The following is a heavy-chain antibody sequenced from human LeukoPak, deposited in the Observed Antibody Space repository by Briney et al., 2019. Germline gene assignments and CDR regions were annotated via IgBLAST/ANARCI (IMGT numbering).Heavy chain of an antibody. CDR2: MNPNSGNT. CDR1: GYTFTSYD. D-gene: IGHD6-6*01. J-gene: IGHJ3*02. V-gene: IGHV1-8*03. CDR3: ARAGLPESIAAADAFDI. Sequence: EASVKVSCKASGYTFTSYDINWVRQATGQGLEWMGWMNPNSGNTGYAQKFQGRVTITRNTSISTAYMELSSLRSEDTAVYYCARAGLPESIAAADAFDIWGQGTMVTVSS.